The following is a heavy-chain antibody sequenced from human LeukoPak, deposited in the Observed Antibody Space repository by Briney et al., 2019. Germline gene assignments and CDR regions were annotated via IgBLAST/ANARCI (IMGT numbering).Heavy chain of an antibody. CDR3: AKDWGDLSFYFDY. CDR2: ISGSGGST. CDR1: GFTFSSFA. Sequence: PGASRRLSCAASGFTFSSFAMSWVRQAPGKGLGWVSAISGSGGSTYYADSVKGRFTLSRDNSKNTLYLQMNSLRAEDTAVYYCAKDWGDLSFYFDYWGQGTLVSVSS. J-gene: IGHJ4*02. V-gene: IGHV3-23*01. D-gene: IGHD3-16*01.